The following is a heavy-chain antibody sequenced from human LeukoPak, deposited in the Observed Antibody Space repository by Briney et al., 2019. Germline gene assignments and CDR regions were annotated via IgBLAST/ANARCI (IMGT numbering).Heavy chain of an antibody. D-gene: IGHD7-27*01. CDR2: ISGGADST. V-gene: IGHV3-23*01. J-gene: IGHJ4*02. CDR1: GFTISSYG. CDR3: ARGTGEIDY. Sequence: PGGSLRLSCTASGFTISSYGMSWVRQTPGKGLEWVSAISGGADSTYYADSVKGRFTISRDTSKNTLYLQMNSLRAEDTAVYYCARGTGEIDYWGQGTLVTVSS.